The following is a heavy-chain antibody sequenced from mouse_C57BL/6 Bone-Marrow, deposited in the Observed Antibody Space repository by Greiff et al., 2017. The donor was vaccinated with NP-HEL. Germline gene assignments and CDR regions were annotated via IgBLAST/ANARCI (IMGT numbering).Heavy chain of an antibody. CDR1: GFSLTSYG. V-gene: IGHV2-2*01. CDR2: IWSGGST. CDR3: ASKGYFDV. Sequence: VQLVESGPGLVQPSQSLSITCTVSGFSLTSYGVHWVRQSPGKGLEWLGVIWSGGSTDYNAAFISRLSISKDNSKSQVFFKMNSLQADDTAIYYCASKGYFDVWGTGTTVTVSS. J-gene: IGHJ1*03.